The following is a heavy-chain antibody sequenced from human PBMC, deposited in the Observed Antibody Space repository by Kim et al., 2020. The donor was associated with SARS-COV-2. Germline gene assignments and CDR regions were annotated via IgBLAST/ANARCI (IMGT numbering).Heavy chain of an antibody. CDR2: VYYSGTS. D-gene: IGHD3-9*01. Sequence: SETLSLTCTVSGGSISSSYYYWGWIRQPPGKGLDWIGTVYYSGTSYYNPSLKGRVTISVDTSETQFSLHLTSVTAADTALYYSARSYYDILTGHNWFDP. V-gene: IGHV4-39*01. J-gene: IGHJ5*02. CDR3: ARSYYDILTGHNWFDP. CDR1: GGSISSSYYY.